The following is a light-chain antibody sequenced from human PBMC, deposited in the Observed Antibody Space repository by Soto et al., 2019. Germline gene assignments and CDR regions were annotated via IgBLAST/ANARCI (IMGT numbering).Light chain of an antibody. CDR1: QSVRSD. CDR3: QHYNNLPLT. CDR2: GVS. J-gene: IGKJ4*01. V-gene: IGKV3-15*01. Sequence: EIVMTQSPATLSVSPGEGATLSCRASQSVRSDLAWYQHKPGLAPRLLIYGVSTRATGIPVRFSGSGSGTECTLSISSLQSEDSAIYYCQHYNNLPLTFGGGTKVDIK.